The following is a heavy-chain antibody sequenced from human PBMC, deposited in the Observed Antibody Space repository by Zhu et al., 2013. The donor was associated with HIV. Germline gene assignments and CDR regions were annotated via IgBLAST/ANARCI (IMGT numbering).Heavy chain of an antibody. Sequence: QVQLVQSGAEVKKPGASVKVSCKASGYTFTGYYMHWVRQAPGQGLEWMGWINPNSGGTNYAQNFQGRVTMTRDTSISTAYMELSGLRSDDTAVYYCARGGVAAVDTEFDYWGQGTLVTVSS. CDR3: ARGGVAAVDTEFDY. V-gene: IGHV1-2*02. CDR2: INPNSGGT. D-gene: IGHD6-13*01. J-gene: IGHJ4*02. CDR1: GYTFTGYY.